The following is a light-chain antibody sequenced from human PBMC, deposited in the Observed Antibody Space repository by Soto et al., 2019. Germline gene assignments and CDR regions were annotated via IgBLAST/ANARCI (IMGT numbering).Light chain of an antibody. CDR1: QSVSSY. V-gene: IGKV3-11*01. Sequence: EIVLTQSPATLSLSPGERATLSCRASQSVSSYLAWYQQKPGQAPRLLIYDASNRATGIPARFSGSGSGTDFTLTISSLEPEDFAVYYCQQRSTCLRFTFGPGTKVDIK. CDR2: DAS. J-gene: IGKJ3*01. CDR3: QQRSTCLRFT.